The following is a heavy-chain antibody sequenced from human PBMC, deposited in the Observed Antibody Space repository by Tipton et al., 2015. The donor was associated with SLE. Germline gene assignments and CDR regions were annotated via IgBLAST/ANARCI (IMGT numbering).Heavy chain of an antibody. CDR1: GGSITSPY. J-gene: IGHJ4*02. Sequence: TLSLTCTVSGGSITSPYWRWIRQPPGKGLEWIGFFYDSGTTNYNPSLKSRVSISTDTSKNQFSLTLTSVTAADTAVYYCARDLAYAWCYYWGQGTLVTVSS. CDR2: FYDSGTT. D-gene: IGHD4/OR15-4a*01. V-gene: IGHV4-59*11. CDR3: ARDLAYAWCYY.